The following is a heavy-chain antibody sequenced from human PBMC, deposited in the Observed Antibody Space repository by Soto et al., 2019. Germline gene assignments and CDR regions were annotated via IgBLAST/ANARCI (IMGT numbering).Heavy chain of an antibody. CDR1: GFTFSNYW. Sequence: EVQLVESGGGLVQPGGSLRLSCAASGFTFSNYWMYWVRQAPGKGLVWVSRTNSDGSTSSYADSVKGRFTISRDNAKTTLYQQMNSLRAEDTAVYYCARGDCVGGSCYSLAGSFYYYMDVWGKGTTVTVFS. D-gene: IGHD2-15*01. CDR3: ARGDCVGGSCYSLAGSFYYYMDV. V-gene: IGHV3-74*01. J-gene: IGHJ6*03. CDR2: TNSDGSTS.